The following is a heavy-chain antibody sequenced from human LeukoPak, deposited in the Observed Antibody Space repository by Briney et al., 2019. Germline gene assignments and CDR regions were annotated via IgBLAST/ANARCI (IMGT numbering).Heavy chain of an antibody. Sequence: SETLSLTCAVYGGSFSGYYWSWIRQPPGKGLEWIGEINHRGSTNYNPSLKSRVTISVDTSKNQFSLKLSSVTAADTAVYYCARWKKYYYGSGSYSAIYYYGMDVWGQGTTVTVSS. CDR2: INHRGST. V-gene: IGHV4-34*01. CDR3: ARWKKYYYGSGSYSAIYYYGMDV. CDR1: GGSFSGYY. J-gene: IGHJ6*02. D-gene: IGHD3-10*01.